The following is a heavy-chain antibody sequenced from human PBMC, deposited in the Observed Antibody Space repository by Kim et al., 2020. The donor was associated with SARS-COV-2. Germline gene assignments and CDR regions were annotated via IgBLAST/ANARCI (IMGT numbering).Heavy chain of an antibody. D-gene: IGHD3-10*01. J-gene: IGHJ4*02. CDR2: VKSDGSAT. Sequence: GGSLRLSCAASGFTFSSYWMHWVRQAPGQGLVWVSGVKSDGSATFYADSVKGRFTISRDNAKNTLSLQMNSLRVEDTAVYYCTKGGRGAADWGQVTLVSV. CDR1: GFTFSSYW. V-gene: IGHV3-74*01. CDR3: TKGGRGAAD.